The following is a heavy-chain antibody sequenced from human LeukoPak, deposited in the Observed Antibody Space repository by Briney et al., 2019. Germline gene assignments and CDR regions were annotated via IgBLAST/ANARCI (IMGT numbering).Heavy chain of an antibody. J-gene: IGHJ5*02. CDR1: GYTFTSYD. Sequence: ASVKVSCKASGYTFTSYDINWVRQATGQGLEWMGWMNPNSGNTGYAQKFQGRVTMTRNTSISTAYMELSSLRSEDTAVYYSGRYGDSSSWFDPWGQGTLVTVSS. CDR2: MNPNSGNT. V-gene: IGHV1-8*01. D-gene: IGHD4-17*01. CDR3: GRYGDSSSWFDP.